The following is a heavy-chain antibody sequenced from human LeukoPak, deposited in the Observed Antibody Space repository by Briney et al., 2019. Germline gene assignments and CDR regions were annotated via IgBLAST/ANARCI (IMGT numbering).Heavy chain of an antibody. J-gene: IGHJ6*03. CDR3: ARVKSSTRGPYYHYYMDV. D-gene: IGHD3-10*01. Sequence: SQTLSPTCTVATASISTYYCSWVRQPAGKGLEWIGRIDTSGSIIYNPSLESRVTISVDKSKNQLSLKVSSVTAADTAVYYCARVKSSTRGPYYHYYMDVWGKGTTVIVSS. CDR1: TASISTYY. CDR2: IDTSGSI. V-gene: IGHV4-4*07.